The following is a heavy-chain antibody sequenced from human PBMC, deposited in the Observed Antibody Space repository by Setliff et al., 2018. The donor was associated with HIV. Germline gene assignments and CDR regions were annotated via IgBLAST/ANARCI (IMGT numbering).Heavy chain of an antibody. J-gene: IGHJ6*02. CDR3: ARAFVEVTPHYALDV. Sequence: ASVKVSCKTSGFSFTTYDINWVRQAAGQGLEWMGWMNPASGDTGSAQKFQGRLTMTRDTSIDTAYMELSSLSSDDSAVYFCARAFVEVTPHYALDVWGQGTTVTVSS. CDR1: GFSFTTYD. V-gene: IGHV1-8*02. CDR2: MNPASGDT. D-gene: IGHD2-21*02.